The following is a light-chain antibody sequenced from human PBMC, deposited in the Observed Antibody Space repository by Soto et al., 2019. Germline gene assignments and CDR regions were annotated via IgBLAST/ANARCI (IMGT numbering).Light chain of an antibody. V-gene: IGLV1-51*01. CDR3: GTWDSGLSAGVV. CDR2: DDN. CDR1: NSNIENNY. Sequence: QSVLTQPPSVSAAPGQKVTISCSGSNSNIENNYVSWYQHLPGTAPKLLIYDDNKRPSGIPDRFSGSKSGTSATLDITGLQTGDEADYYCGTWDSGLSAGVVFGGGTKLTVL. J-gene: IGLJ3*02.